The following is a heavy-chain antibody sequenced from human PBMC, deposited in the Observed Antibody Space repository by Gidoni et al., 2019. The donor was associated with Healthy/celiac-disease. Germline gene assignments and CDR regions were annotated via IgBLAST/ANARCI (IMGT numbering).Heavy chain of an antibody. CDR2: IYYSGST. Sequence: QVQLQESGPGLVKPSETLSLTCTVSGGSISSYYWSWIRQPPGKGLEWIGYIYYSGSTNYNPSLKSRVTISVDTSKNQFSLKLSSVTAADTAVYYCARDLNYYDSSRVAFDIWGQGTMVTVSS. CDR3: ARDLNYYDSSRVAFDI. CDR1: GGSISSYY. V-gene: IGHV4-59*01. D-gene: IGHD3-22*01. J-gene: IGHJ3*02.